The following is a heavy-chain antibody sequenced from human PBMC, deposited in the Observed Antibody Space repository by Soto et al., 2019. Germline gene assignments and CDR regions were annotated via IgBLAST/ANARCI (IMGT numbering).Heavy chain of an antibody. CDR3: AKEEVYAYGYYDSNWYPLFLDF. Sequence: WLIQKNEQGLGWRGWISVYNGNTNYAQKVQDRVTMTTDTSTSTVYMELRGLRSDDTAVYYCAKEEVYAYGYYDSNWYPLFLDFWGQRTLVT. CDR2: ISVYNGNT. V-gene: IGHV1-18*01. J-gene: IGHJ1*01. D-gene: IGHD3-22*01.